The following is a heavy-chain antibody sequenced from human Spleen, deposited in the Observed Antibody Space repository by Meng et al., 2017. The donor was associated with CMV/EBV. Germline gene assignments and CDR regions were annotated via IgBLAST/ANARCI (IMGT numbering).Heavy chain of an antibody. CDR3: ARSYGSGRMDV. CDR1: GFTFSGYF. V-gene: IGHV3-74*01. CDR2: INSDGSST. Sequence: GGSLRLSCAASGFTFSGYFMHWVRQVPGKGLVWVARINSDGSSTNYVDSVKSRLTISRDNAKNTMYLQIHSLRAEDRAVYYCARSYGSGRMDVWGHGTTVTVSS. J-gene: IGHJ6*02. D-gene: IGHD3-10*01.